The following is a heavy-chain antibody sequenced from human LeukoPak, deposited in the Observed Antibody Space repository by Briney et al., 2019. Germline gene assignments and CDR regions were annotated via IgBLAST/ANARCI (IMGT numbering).Heavy chain of an antibody. CDR2: ISGSGGST. CDR1: GFTFSSYG. J-gene: IGHJ6*03. Sequence: GGSLRLSCAASGFTFSSYGMSWVSQAPGKGREWDSSISGSGGSTDYADSVKGRFTISRDNSKNTLYLQMNSLRAEDTAIYYCAKNGDRGAYCTGGTCYPYFYYYMDVWGKGTTVTI. CDR3: AKNGDRGAYCTGGTCYPYFYYYMDV. V-gene: IGHV3-23*01. D-gene: IGHD2-15*01.